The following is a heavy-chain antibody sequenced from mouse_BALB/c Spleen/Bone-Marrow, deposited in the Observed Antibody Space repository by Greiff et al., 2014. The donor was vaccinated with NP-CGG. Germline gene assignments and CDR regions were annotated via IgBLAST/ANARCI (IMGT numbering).Heavy chain of an antibody. D-gene: IGHD2-2*01. CDR1: GFNIKDTY. CDR3: ARWLPLAY. V-gene: IGHV14-3*02. J-gene: IGHJ3*01. CDR2: IDSANGNT. Sequence: EVNLVGSGAELVKPGASVKLSCTASGFNIKDTYMHWVKPRPEQGLEWIGRIDSANGNTQYDPKLQGKATITADTSSNTASLQLTSLSSEDTAVYYCARWLPLAYWGQGTLVTVSA.